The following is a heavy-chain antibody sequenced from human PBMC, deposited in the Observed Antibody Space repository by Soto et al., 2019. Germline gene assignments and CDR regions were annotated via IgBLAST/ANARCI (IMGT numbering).Heavy chain of an antibody. CDR1: GFTFTSHW. V-gene: IGHV3-74*01. CDR3: AREFSRALDY. CDR2: INTDGSAT. J-gene: IGHJ4*02. Sequence: GGSLRLSCAASGFTFTSHWMHWVRQAPGKGLVWVSRINTDGSATNCADSVKGRFTISRDNANNTLYLQMNSLRVEDTAVYYCAREFSRALDYWGQGTLVTVSS.